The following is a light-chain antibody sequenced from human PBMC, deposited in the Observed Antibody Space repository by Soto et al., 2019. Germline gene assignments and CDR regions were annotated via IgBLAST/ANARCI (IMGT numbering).Light chain of an antibody. J-gene: IGKJ1*01. V-gene: IGKV4-1*01. CDR3: QEYYDTLPP. Sequence: DIVMTQSPDSLAVSLGERATINCKSSQSVFYSSNNKNYLAWYQQKPGQPPKLLIYWASTRESGVPDRFSGSGSGTDFTLTISSRQAEDLAVYYCQEYYDTLPPFGQGTKVEIK. CDR1: QSVFYSSNNKNY. CDR2: WAS.